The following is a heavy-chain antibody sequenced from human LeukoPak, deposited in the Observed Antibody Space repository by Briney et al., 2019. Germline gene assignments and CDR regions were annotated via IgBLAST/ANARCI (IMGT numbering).Heavy chain of an antibody. CDR1: GYIFSDFW. J-gene: IGHJ3*02. D-gene: IGHD2-21*02. CDR3: ARLPVTYCGGDCYLPNDAFDI. CDR2: IYPGDSDT. V-gene: IGHV5-51*01. Sequence: GESLKISCKGSGYIFSDFWIVWVRQMPGQGLEWMGVIYPGDSDTRYSPSFQGQVTISADKSISTAYLQWSSLKASDTAMYYCARLPVTYCGGDCYLPNDAFDIWGQGTMVTVSS.